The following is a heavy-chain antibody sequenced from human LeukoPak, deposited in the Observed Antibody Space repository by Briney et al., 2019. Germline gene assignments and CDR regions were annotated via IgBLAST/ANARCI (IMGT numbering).Heavy chain of an antibody. CDR3: ARVAAGMGGSSYYYYGMDV. Sequence: ASVKVSCKAPGYTFTGYYMHWVRQAPGQGLEWMGWINPNSGGTNYAQKFQGRVTMTRDTSISTAYMELSRLRSDDTAVYYCARVAAGMGGSSYYYYGMDVWGQGTTVTVSS. J-gene: IGHJ6*02. CDR1: GYTFTGYY. D-gene: IGHD6-13*01. CDR2: INPNSGGT. V-gene: IGHV1-2*02.